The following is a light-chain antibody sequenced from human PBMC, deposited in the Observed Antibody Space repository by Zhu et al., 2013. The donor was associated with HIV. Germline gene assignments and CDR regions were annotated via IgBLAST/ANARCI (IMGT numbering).Light chain of an antibody. CDR2: DAS. CDR1: QGIHNY. Sequence: IQMTQSPSSLSASVGDRVTITCRASQGIHNYLAWYQQKPGKVPKLLIYDASSLESGVPSRFSGSGSGTDFTLSISRLEPEDFAVYYCQQYGSSPYTFGQGTKLEI. V-gene: IGKV1-13*02. J-gene: IGKJ2*01. CDR3: QQYGSSPYT.